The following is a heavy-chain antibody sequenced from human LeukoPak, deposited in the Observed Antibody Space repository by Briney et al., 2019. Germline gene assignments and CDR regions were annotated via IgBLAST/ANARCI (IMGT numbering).Heavy chain of an antibody. CDR3: ARDYGGQLWLRLGGSLDY. CDR1: GGSISSYY. Sequence: SETLSLTCTVSGGSISSYYWSWIRQPPGKGLEWIGYIYYSGSTNYNPSLKSRVTISVDSSKNQFSLKLSSVTAADTAVYYCARDYGGQLWLRLGGSLDYWGQGTLVTVSS. J-gene: IGHJ4*02. D-gene: IGHD5-18*01. V-gene: IGHV4-59*01. CDR2: IYYSGST.